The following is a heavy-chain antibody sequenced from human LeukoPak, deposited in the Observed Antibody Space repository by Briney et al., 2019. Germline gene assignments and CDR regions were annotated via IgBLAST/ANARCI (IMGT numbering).Heavy chain of an antibody. V-gene: IGHV1-69*06. Sequence: EASVKVSCKASGGTFSSYAISWVRQAPGQGLEWMGGIIPIFGTANYAQKFQGRVTITADKSTSTAYMELSSLRSEDTAVYYCARDRRGRPPGYSRGPFYYFDYWGQGTLVTVSS. D-gene: IGHD6-13*01. J-gene: IGHJ4*02. CDR3: ARDRRGRPPGYSRGPFYYFDY. CDR2: IIPIFGTA. CDR1: GGTFSSYA.